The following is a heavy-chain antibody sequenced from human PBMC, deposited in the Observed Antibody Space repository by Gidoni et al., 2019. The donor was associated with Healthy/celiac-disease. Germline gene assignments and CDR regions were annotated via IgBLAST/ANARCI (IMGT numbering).Heavy chain of an antibody. CDR3: AREAPPRYFDY. V-gene: IGHV3-30*04. Sequence: QVQLVESGGGVVKPGRSLRLSWAASGFTFSSYAMHWVRQAPGKGLEWVAFISYDGSNKYYADSVKGRFTISRDNSKNTLYLQMNSLRAEDTAVYYCAREAPPRYFDYWGQGTLVTVSS. J-gene: IGHJ4*02. CDR2: ISYDGSNK. CDR1: GFTFSSYA.